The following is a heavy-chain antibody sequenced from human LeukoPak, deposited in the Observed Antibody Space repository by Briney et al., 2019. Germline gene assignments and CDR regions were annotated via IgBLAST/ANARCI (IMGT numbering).Heavy chain of an antibody. J-gene: IGHJ4*02. CDR1: GFTFSSYG. D-gene: IGHD3-3*01. Sequence: GGSLRLSCAASGFTFSSYGMSWVRQAPGKGLEWVSAISGSGGSTYYADSVKGRFTISRDNAKNSLYLQMNSLRAEDTAVYYCARDRVFDYWGQGTLVTVSS. CDR2: ISGSGGST. CDR3: ARDRVFDY. V-gene: IGHV3-23*01.